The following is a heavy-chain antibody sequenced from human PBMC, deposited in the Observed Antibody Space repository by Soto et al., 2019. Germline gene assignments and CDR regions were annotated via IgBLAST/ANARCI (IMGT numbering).Heavy chain of an antibody. CDR1: GGSISSGGFS. D-gene: IGHD2-21*02. V-gene: IGHV4-30-2*01. CDR2: IFPNGDT. Sequence: QLQLQESGSGLVKPSQTLSLTCAVSGGSISSGGFSWSWIRQPPGKGLEWIGYIFPNGDTYYNPSLKSRVTISLDRSKNQFSLRLSSVTAADPAVYYCARGGDYYFDSWGQGTLVTVSS. CDR3: ARGGDYYFDS. J-gene: IGHJ4*02.